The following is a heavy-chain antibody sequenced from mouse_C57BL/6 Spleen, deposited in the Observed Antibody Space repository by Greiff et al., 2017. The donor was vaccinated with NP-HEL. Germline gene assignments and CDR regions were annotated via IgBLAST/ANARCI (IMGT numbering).Heavy chain of an antibody. Sequence: QVQLQQPGPELVKPGASVKISCKASGYAFSSSWMNWVKQRPGQGLEWIGRIYPGDGDTNYNGKFKGKATLTVDKSSSTAYMQLSSLTSEDSAVYFCAREDGDDGVDDWGKGTTLTVSS. CDR2: IYPGDGDT. J-gene: IGHJ2*01. V-gene: IGHV1-82*01. D-gene: IGHD2-12*01. CDR3: AREDGDDGVDD. CDR1: GYAFSSSW.